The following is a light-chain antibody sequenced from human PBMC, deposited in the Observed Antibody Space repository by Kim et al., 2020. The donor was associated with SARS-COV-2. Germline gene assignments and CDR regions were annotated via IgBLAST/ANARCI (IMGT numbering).Light chain of an antibody. Sequence: QSALTQPASVSGSPGQSITISCTGTSSDIGGYKYVSWDQQHPGKAPKLMIYDVSKRPSGVANRFSGSKSGNTASLTISGLQAGDEADYYCSSYTSSSTYYVYGTGTKVTVL. J-gene: IGLJ1*01. V-gene: IGLV2-14*01. CDR1: SSDIGGYKY. CDR2: DVS. CDR3: SSYTSSSTYYV.